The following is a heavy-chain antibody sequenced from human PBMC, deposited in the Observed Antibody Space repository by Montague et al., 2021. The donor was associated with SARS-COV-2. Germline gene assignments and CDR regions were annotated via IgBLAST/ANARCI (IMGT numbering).Heavy chain of an antibody. CDR1: GFSLSTSGMC. Sequence: PALVKPTQTLTLTCTFSGFSLSTSGMCVSWIRQPPGKALEWLALIDWDDDKYYSTSLKTRLTISKDTSKNQVVLTMTNMDPVDTATYYCAQIRMGRDHFWTGDYSHYGLDVWGQGTTVTVSS. D-gene: IGHD3/OR15-3a*01. V-gene: IGHV2-70*01. J-gene: IGHJ6*02. CDR3: AQIRMGRDHFWTGDYSHYGLDV. CDR2: IDWDDDK.